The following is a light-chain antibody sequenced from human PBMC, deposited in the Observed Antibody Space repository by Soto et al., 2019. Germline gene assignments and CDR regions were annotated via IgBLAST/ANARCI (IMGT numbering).Light chain of an antibody. J-gene: IGLJ1*01. CDR2: DVS. CDR3: SSYTSSSTLYV. CDR1: SSDFGGYNY. V-gene: IGLV2-14*01. Sequence: QSVPTQPASVSGSPGQSITISCTGTSSDFGGYNYDSWYQQHPGKAPKLMIYDVSDRPSGVSNRFSGSKSGNTAALTISGLQAEDEADYYCSSYTSSSTLYVFGTGTKVTVL.